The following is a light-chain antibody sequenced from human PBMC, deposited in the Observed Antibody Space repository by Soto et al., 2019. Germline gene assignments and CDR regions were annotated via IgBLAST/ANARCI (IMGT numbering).Light chain of an antibody. J-gene: IGKJ1*01. Sequence: DIQMTQSPSSLSASVGDTVAITCRASQGIIDYLAWFQQRPGKAPRLLIYAASTLHTGVPAGFSGSGAGTDFTITISSLQPEDAAAYYCQKYDSAPHTFGQGTKVEIK. CDR3: QKYDSAPHT. CDR1: QGIIDY. V-gene: IGKV1-27*01. CDR2: AAS.